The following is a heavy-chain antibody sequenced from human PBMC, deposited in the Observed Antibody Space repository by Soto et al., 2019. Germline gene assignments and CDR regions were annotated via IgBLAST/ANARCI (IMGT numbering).Heavy chain of an antibody. J-gene: IGHJ6*02. CDR2: IYHTGTT. V-gene: IGHV4-30-2*01. CDR3: ARVFDTATDYYGMDV. Sequence: PSETMSLTCTVSGGSIDSGGCSWTWIRPPPGKGLEWIGFIYHTGTTYYNPSLKSRVTISVDTSKNQFSLKLSSVTAADTAVYYCARVFDTATDYYGMDVWGQGTTVTVSS. D-gene: IGHD5-18*01. CDR1: GGSIDSGGCS.